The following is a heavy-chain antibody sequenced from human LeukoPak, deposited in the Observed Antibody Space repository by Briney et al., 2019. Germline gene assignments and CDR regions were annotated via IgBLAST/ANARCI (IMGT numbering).Heavy chain of an antibody. J-gene: IGHJ6*02. D-gene: IGHD6-6*01. CDR1: GFTFSSYG. CDR3: ARDLQEAIAAREYYYYGMDV. Sequence: GGSLRLSCAASGFTFSSYGMHWVRQAPGKGLEWVAVISYDGSNKYYADSVKGRFTISRDNSKNTLYLQMNSLRAEDTAVYYCARDLQEAIAAREYYYYGMDVWGQGTTVTVSS. V-gene: IGHV3-30*03. CDR2: ISYDGSNK.